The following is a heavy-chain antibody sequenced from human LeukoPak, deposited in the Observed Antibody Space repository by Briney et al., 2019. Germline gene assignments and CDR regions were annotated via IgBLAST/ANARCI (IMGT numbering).Heavy chain of an antibody. CDR2: INPSGGST. J-gene: IGHJ4*02. CDR3: ARAPSFPLGTEVPEVSFDY. V-gene: IGHV1-46*01. Sequence: GASVKVSCKASGYTFTSYYMRWVRQAPRQGLEWMGIINPSGGSTSYAQKFQGRVTITRDTSTTTVYMQLSSLRSEDTAVYYCARAPSFPLGTEVPEVSFDYWGQGTLVTVSS. D-gene: IGHD7-27*01. CDR1: GYTFTSYY.